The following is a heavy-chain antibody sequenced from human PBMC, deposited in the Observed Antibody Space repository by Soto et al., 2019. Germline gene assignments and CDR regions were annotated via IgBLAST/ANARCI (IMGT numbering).Heavy chain of an antibody. CDR3: ARLERTVTGYYYYYGVDV. Sequence: SETLSLTCTVSGDSISAYYWSWIRQPPGKGLEWIGHIYNSGCTNYNPSLEGRVTISVDTSRNYFSLKVRSVTTADTAVYYCARLERTVTGYYYYYGVDVWGQGTTGPVSS. D-gene: IGHD4-17*01. J-gene: IGHJ6*02. CDR1: GDSISAYY. V-gene: IGHV4-59*01. CDR2: IYNSGCT.